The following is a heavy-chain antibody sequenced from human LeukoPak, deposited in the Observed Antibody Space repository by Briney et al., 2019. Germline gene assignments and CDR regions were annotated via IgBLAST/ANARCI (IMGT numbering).Heavy chain of an antibody. CDR2: FYISGST. D-gene: IGHD4-11*01. V-gene: IGHV4-4*07. CDR1: GGSISSNY. J-gene: IGHJ4*02. Sequence: SETLSLTCTVSGGSISSNYWSWVRQPAGRGLEWIGRFYISGSTKYNPSLKSRVTMSIDTSKSQFSLKLTSVTAADTAVYYCARDARLHYYFDYWGQGTLVTVSS. CDR3: ARDARLHYYFDY.